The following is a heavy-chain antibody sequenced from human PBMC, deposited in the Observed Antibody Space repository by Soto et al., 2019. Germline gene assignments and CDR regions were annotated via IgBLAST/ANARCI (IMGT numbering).Heavy chain of an antibody. D-gene: IGHD2-15*01. Sequence: GGSLRLSCAAAGFTFSGSAVHWVRQASGKGLEWVGRIRSKANQYATTYGAPVKGRFTISRDDSKNTAYLQMNSLKTEDTAIYFCSSPSRASCSGDSCYDYWGHGTRVTVSS. CDR3: SSPSRASCSGDSCYDY. CDR1: GFTFSGSA. CDR2: IRSKANQYAT. V-gene: IGHV3-73*01. J-gene: IGHJ4*01.